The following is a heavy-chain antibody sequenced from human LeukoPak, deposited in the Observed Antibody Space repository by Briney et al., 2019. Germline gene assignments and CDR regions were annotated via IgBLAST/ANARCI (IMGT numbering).Heavy chain of an antibody. J-gene: IGHJ6*02. CDR3: ARDGPGADIVVVPAAKDYYYGMDV. CDR1: GFTFSSYS. Sequence: VGSLRLSCAASGFTFSSYSMKWVRQGPGKGLEWVSFIGSSISYISYADSVKGRFTISRDNAKNSLYLQMNSLRDEDTAVYYCARDGPGADIVVVPAAKDYYYGMDVWGQGTTVTVSS. CDR2: IGSSISYI. V-gene: IGHV3-21*01. D-gene: IGHD2-2*01.